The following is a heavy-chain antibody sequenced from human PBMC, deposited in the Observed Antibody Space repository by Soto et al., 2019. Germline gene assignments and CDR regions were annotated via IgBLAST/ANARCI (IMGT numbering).Heavy chain of an antibody. CDR2: INAGNGNT. Sequence: GASVKVSCKASGYTFTSYAMHWVRQAPGQRLEWMGWINAGNGNTKYSQKFQGRVTITRDTSASTAYMELSSLRSEDTAVYYCATVSGYGSGGTCYSRHALHSRDKETMLTVAS. CDR3: ATVSGYGSGGTCYSRHALHS. CDR1: GYTFTSYA. D-gene: IGHD2-15*01. V-gene: IGHV1-3*01. J-gene: IGHJ3*02.